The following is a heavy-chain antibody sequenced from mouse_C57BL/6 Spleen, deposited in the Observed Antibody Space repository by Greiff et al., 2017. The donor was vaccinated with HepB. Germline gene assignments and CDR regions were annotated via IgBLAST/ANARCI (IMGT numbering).Heavy chain of an antibody. CDR1: GYTFTSYD. V-gene: IGHV1-85*01. D-gene: IGHD2-4*01. J-gene: IGHJ3*01. CDR2: IYPSDGST. Sequence: QVQLQQPGPELVKPGASVKLSCKASGYTFTSYDINWVKQRPGQGLEWIGWIYPSDGSTKYNEKFKGKATLTVDTASSTAYMELHSLTSEDSADYFCERLDDDDGAWFAYWGQGTLVTVSA. CDR3: ERLDDDDGAWFAY.